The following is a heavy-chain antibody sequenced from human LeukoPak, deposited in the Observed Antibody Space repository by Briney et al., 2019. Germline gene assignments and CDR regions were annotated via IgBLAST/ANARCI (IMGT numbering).Heavy chain of an antibody. Sequence: ASVKVSCKASGYTFTSYGISWVRQAPGQGLEWVAWISAYNSNKNSAEKFQGRVTMTIDTSTSTAYMELRSLKSDDTAVYYCVRHIKPAGPWDGYDLWGQGTTVNVSS. CDR3: VRHIKPAGPWDGYDL. D-gene: IGHD1-26*01. J-gene: IGHJ6*02. CDR1: GYTFTSYG. V-gene: IGHV1-18*04. CDR2: ISAYNSNK.